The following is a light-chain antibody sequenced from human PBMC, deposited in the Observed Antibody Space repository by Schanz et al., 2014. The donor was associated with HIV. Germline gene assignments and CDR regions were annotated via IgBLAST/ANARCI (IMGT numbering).Light chain of an antibody. CDR2: GAS. CDR1: QSVSSN. Sequence: EIVLTQSPATLSLSPGERATLSCRASQSVSSNLAWYQQKPGQAPRLLISGASTRATGIPARFSGSGSGTEFTLTISRLEPEDFAVYYCQQDGSSFGPGTKVEIK. J-gene: IGKJ3*01. CDR3: QQDGSS. V-gene: IGKV3-20*01.